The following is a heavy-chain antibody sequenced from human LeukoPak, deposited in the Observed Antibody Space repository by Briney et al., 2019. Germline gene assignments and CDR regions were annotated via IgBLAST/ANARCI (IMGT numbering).Heavy chain of an antibody. V-gene: IGHV4-34*01. CDR3: ARGRRNWFDS. J-gene: IGHJ5*01. CDR1: GGSFSGYY. Sequence: PSETLSLTCAVYGGSFSGYYWSWIRQPPGKGLEWIGEINHSGSTNYNPSLKSRVTISVDTSKNQFSLKLSSVTAADTAVYYCARGRRNWFDSWGQGTLVTVSS. CDR2: INHSGST.